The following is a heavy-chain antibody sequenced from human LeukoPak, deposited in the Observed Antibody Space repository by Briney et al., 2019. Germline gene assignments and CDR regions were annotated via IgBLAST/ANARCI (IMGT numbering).Heavy chain of an antibody. J-gene: IGHJ4*02. CDR1: GFTFSSYS. V-gene: IGHV3-48*02. Sequence: GGSLRLSCAASGFTFSSYSMNWVRQAPGKGLEWVSYISSSSSTIYYADSVKGRFTISRDNAKNSLYLQMNSLRDEDTAVYYCARAGEQRLAEQVFDYWGQGTLVTVSS. CDR2: ISSSSSTI. D-gene: IGHD6-19*01. CDR3: ARAGEQRLAEQVFDY.